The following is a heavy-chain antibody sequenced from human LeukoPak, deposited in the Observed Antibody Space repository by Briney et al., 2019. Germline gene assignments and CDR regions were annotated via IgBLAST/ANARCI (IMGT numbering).Heavy chain of an antibody. D-gene: IGHD6-19*01. V-gene: IGHV3-15*01. CDR1: GFTFSNAW. Sequence: GGSLRLSCAASGFTFSNAWMSWVRQAPGKGLEWVGRIKSKTDGGTTDYAAPVKGRFTISRDDSKNTLYLQMNSLKTEDTAVYYCTTPPEIAVAGPSDFWGQGTLVTVSS. CDR2: IKSKTDGGTT. CDR3: TTPPEIAVAGPSDF. J-gene: IGHJ4*02.